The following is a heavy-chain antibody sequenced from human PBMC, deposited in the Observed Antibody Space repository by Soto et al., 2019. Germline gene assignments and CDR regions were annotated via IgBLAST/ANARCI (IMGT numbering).Heavy chain of an antibody. CDR3: ARDQGVAAAGITWFDP. Sequence: SETLSLTCTVSGDSMNSYHWSWIRQPAGKGLEWIGHVHSSGSTNYNPSLKSRVTMSVDTSKNQFSLRLMSVTAADTAVYYCARDQGVAAAGITWFDPWGQGSQVTVSS. V-gene: IGHV4-4*07. D-gene: IGHD6-13*01. CDR2: VHSSGST. J-gene: IGHJ5*02. CDR1: GDSMNSYH.